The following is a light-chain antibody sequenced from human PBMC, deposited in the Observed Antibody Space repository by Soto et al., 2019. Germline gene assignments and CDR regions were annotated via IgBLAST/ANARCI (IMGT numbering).Light chain of an antibody. V-gene: IGLV1-40*01. CDR1: SSNLWAGYD. Sequence: QSVLTQPPSVSGAPGQRVTISCTGSSSNLWAGYDVHWYQQLPGTAPKLLIYGNSNRPSGVPDRFSGSKSGTSASLAITGLQAEDEADYYCQSYDSSLSGYVVFGGGTKLTVL. CDR3: QSYDSSLSGYVV. CDR2: GNS. J-gene: IGLJ2*01.